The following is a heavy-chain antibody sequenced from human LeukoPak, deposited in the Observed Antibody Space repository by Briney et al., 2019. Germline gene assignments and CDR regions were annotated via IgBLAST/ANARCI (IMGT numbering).Heavy chain of an antibody. J-gene: IGHJ3*02. CDR1: GFTFDDYA. D-gene: IGHD1-1*01. CDR3: AKSLLTTATGTGRAFDI. CDR2: ISWNSGSI. V-gene: IGHV3-9*01. Sequence: GGSLRLSCAASGFTFDDYAMHWVRQAPGKGLEWVSGISWNSGSIGYADSVKGRLTISRDNAKNSLYLQMNSLRAEDTAVYYCAKSLLTTATGTGRAFDIWGQGTMVTVSS.